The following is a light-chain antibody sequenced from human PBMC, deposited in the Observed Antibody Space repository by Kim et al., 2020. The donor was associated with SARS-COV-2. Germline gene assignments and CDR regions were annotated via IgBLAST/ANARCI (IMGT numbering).Light chain of an antibody. CDR2: KAS. V-gene: IGKV1-5*03. CDR1: QRFDTW. J-gene: IGKJ1*01. Sequence: ATVGDRVTITCQSCQRFDTWLAGYQRRLGRAPNLLIYKASPLERGVPSRFSGRGSGTEFTLTIGCLQPDDLATYCCQQYSTYSRTFGQGTKVEVK. CDR3: QQYSTYSRT.